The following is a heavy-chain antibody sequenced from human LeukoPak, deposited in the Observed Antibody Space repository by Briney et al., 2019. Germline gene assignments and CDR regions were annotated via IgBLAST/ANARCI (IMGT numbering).Heavy chain of an antibody. CDR3: AREGYDSSGYYPDNWFDP. CDR2: INSDGSST. CDR1: GFTFSSYW. Sequence: GGSLRLSCAASGFTFSSYWMHWVRQAPGKGLVWVSRINSDGSSTSYADSVKGRFTISRDNAKNTLYLQMNSLRAEDTAVCYCAREGYDSSGYYPDNWFDPWGQGTLVTVSS. J-gene: IGHJ5*02. V-gene: IGHV3-74*01. D-gene: IGHD3-22*01.